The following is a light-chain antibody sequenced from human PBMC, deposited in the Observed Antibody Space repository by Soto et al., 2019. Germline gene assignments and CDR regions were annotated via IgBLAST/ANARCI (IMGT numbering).Light chain of an antibody. CDR2: EVS. CDR1: SSDVGSYNL. CDR3: CSYAGSSTLV. J-gene: IGLJ2*01. Sequence: QSVLTQPASVSGSPGQSITISCTGTSSDVGSYNLVSWYQQHPRKDPKLMIYEVSKRRSGVSNRFSGSKSGNTASLTISGLQAEDEADYYCCSYAGSSTLVFGGGTKLTVL. V-gene: IGLV2-23*02.